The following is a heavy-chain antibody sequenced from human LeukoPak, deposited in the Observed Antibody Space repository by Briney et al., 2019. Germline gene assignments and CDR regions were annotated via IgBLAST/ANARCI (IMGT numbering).Heavy chain of an antibody. D-gene: IGHD3-22*01. CDR3: ARRGYYDSSGYHHYYYYMDV. CDR2: INPSGGST. Sequence: ASVKVSCKASGYTFTSYDMHWVRQAPGQGLEGMGIINPSGGSTSYAQKFQGRVTMTRDMSTSTVYMELSSLRSEDTAVYYCARRGYYDSSGYHHYYYYMDVWGKGTTVTVSS. J-gene: IGHJ6*03. CDR1: GYTFTSYD. V-gene: IGHV1-46*01.